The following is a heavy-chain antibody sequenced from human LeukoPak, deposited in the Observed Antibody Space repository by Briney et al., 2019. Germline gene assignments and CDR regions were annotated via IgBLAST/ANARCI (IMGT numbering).Heavy chain of an antibody. V-gene: IGHV3-20*04. CDR2: INWNGGST. CDR3: ARGRDYYDSSGMRDAFDI. D-gene: IGHD3-22*01. Sequence: PGGSLRLSCAASGFTFDDYGMSWVRQAPGKGLEWVSGINWNGGSTGYADSVKGRFTISRDNAKNSLYLQMNSLRAEDTALYYCARGRDYYDSSGMRDAFDIWGQGTMVTVSS. J-gene: IGHJ3*02. CDR1: GFTFDDYG.